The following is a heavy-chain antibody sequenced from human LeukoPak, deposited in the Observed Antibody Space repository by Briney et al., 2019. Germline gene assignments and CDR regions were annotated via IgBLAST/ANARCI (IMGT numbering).Heavy chain of an antibody. CDR3: ARLGPGGHGEFDY. Sequence: PSETLSLTCNVSGGSIRGYYWSWIRQPPGKGLEWIGYIYYSGSTNYNPSLKSRLTISVDTSKTQFSLKLTSVTAADTAVYYCARLGPGGHGEFDYWGQGTLVTVSS. CDR2: IYYSGST. CDR1: GGSIRGYY. D-gene: IGHD3-10*01. J-gene: IGHJ4*02. V-gene: IGHV4-59*01.